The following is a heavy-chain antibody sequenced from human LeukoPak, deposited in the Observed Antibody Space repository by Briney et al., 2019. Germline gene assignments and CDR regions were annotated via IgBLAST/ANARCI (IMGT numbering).Heavy chain of an antibody. CDR3: ARGTSSGYFQLYFDY. D-gene: IGHD3-22*01. V-gene: IGHV3-20*04. Sequence: PGGSLRLSCAASGFTFDDYGMSWVRQAPGKGLEWVSGINWNGGSTGYADSVKGRFTISRDNSKNTLYLQMNSLRGEDTAVYYCARGTSSGYFQLYFDYWGQGTLVTVSS. CDR2: INWNGGST. CDR1: GFTFDDYG. J-gene: IGHJ4*02.